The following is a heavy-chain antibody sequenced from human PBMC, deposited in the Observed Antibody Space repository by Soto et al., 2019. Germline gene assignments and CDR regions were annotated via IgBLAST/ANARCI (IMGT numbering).Heavy chain of an antibody. CDR2: ISAHNGNT. CDR3: ARDLGGFPDY. CDR1: GYTFTSYG. Sequence: XSVKVSCKASGYTFTSYGISWVRQAPGQGLEWMGWISAHNGNTKYEQKLQGRVTMTTDTSTSTAYMELRSLRSDDTAVYYCARDLGGFPDYWGQGTLVTVSS. V-gene: IGHV1-18*01. D-gene: IGHD5-12*01. J-gene: IGHJ4*02.